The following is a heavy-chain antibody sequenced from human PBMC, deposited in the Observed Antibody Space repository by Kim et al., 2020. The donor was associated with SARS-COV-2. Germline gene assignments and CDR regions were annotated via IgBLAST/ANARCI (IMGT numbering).Heavy chain of an antibody. Sequence: ASVKVSCKASGYTFTSYYMHWVRQAPGQGLEWMGIINPSGGSTSYAQKFQGRVTMTRDMSTSTVYMELSSLRSEDTAVYYCASPIGLFWSGYERSDYYGMDVWGQGTTVTVSS. CDR2: INPSGGST. J-gene: IGHJ6*02. V-gene: IGHV1-46*01. CDR1: GYTFTSYY. CDR3: ASPIGLFWSGYERSDYYGMDV. D-gene: IGHD3-3*01.